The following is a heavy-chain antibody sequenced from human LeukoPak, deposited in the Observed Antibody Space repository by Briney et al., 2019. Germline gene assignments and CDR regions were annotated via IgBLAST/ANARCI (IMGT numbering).Heavy chain of an antibody. J-gene: IGHJ3*02. Sequence: PGGSLRLSCAASGFTFSTYWMNWVRQAPGKGLEWVAKIKQDGSEKYYVDSVKGRFTISRDNAKNSLYLQMDSLRAEDTAVYYCASGVGYSSSWSAFDIWGQGTVVTVSS. CDR1: GFTFSTYW. D-gene: IGHD6-13*01. V-gene: IGHV3-7*05. CDR3: ASGVGYSSSWSAFDI. CDR2: IKQDGSEK.